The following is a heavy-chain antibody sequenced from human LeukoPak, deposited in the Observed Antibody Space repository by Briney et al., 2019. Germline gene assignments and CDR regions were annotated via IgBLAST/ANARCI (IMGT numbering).Heavy chain of an antibody. CDR3: ARAMPHIAAAGSDY. Sequence: GGSLRLSCAASGFTFSSYSMNWVRQAPGRGLEWVSSISSSSTYIYYADSVKGRFTISRDNAKNSLYLQMNSLRAEDTAVYYCARAMPHIAAAGSDYWGQGTLVTVSS. D-gene: IGHD6-13*01. J-gene: IGHJ4*02. V-gene: IGHV3-21*01. CDR2: ISSSSTYI. CDR1: GFTFSSYS.